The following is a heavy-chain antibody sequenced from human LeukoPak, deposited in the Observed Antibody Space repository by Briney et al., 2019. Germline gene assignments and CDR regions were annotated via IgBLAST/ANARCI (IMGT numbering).Heavy chain of an antibody. CDR2: IYYSGST. CDR3: ARQKSNRDANYYYYYGMDV. CDR1: GGSISSSRYY. D-gene: IGHD2-8*01. J-gene: IGHJ6*02. Sequence: PSETLSLTCTVSGGSISSSRYYWGWIRQPPGKGLEWIGSIYYSGSTYYNPSLKSRVTVSVDTSKNQFSLKLSSVTAADTAVYYCARQKSNRDANYYYYYGMDVWGQGTTVTVSS. V-gene: IGHV4-39*01.